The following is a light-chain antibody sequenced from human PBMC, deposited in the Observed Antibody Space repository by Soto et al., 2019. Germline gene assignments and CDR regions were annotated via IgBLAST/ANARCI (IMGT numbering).Light chain of an antibody. Sequence: EIVMTQSPATLSVSPGERATLSCRASQSVSSKLAWYQQKPGQGPRLLIYGASTRATGIPARFRGSRSGTEFTLTISSLQSEDFAVYYCQHYSTWLWTFGQGTKVEIK. CDR3: QHYSTWLWT. CDR2: GAS. J-gene: IGKJ1*01. V-gene: IGKV3-15*01. CDR1: QSVSSK.